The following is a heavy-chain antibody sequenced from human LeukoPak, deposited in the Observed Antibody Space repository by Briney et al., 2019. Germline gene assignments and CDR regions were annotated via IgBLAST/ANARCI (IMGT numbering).Heavy chain of an antibody. CDR2: ISSSSDYI. Sequence: GGSLRLSCAASGFTFSSYSVNWVRQAPGKGLEWVSSISSSSDYIYYADSVKGRFTISRDNAKNSLYLQMNSLRAEDTAIYYCARDMYVVGTTFDSWGQGTLVTVSS. CDR1: GFTFSSYS. CDR3: ARDMYVVGTTFDS. V-gene: IGHV3-21*01. D-gene: IGHD1-26*01. J-gene: IGHJ4*02.